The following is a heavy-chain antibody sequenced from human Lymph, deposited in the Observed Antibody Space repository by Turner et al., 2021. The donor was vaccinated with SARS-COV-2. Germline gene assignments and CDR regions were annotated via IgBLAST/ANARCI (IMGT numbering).Heavy chain of an antibody. CDR3: ARDLGPLAFDI. J-gene: IGHJ3*02. V-gene: IGHV3-53*02. Sequence: EVQLVETGGGSIQPGGCLRLSCAASGFTVSSNYMSWVRQAPGKGLEWVSVIYIGGTTYYADSVKGRFTISRDNSKNTLYLQMNSLRAEDTAVYYCARDLGPLAFDIWGQGTMVTVSS. CDR1: GFTVSSNY. CDR2: IYIGGTT.